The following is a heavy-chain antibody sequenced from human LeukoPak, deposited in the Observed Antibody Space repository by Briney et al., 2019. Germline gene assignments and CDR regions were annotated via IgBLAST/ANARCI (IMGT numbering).Heavy chain of an antibody. CDR2: INPSGGST. J-gene: IGHJ6*03. D-gene: IGHD6-6*01. V-gene: IGHV1-46*01. CDR3: ARDPLSPYTTSVGPYYYYYYYMDV. Sequence: ASVKVSCKASGYTFTSYAISWVRQAPGQGLEWMGIINPSGGSTSYAQKFQGRVTMTRDMSTSTVYMELSNLKSEDTAVYYCARDPLSPYTTSVGPYYYYYYYMDVWGKGTTVTVSS. CDR1: GYTFTSYA.